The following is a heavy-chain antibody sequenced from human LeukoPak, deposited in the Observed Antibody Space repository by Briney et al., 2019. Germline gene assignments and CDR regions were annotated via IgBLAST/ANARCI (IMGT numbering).Heavy chain of an antibody. V-gene: IGHV7-4-1*02. D-gene: IGHD4-17*01. Sequence: ASVKVSCKASGYTFTSYAMNWVRQAPGQGLEWMGWINTNTGNPTYAQGFTGRFVFSLDTSVSTAYLQISSLKAEDTAVYYCARAPSGGGIDYGDYFSYWGQGTLVTVSS. J-gene: IGHJ4*02. CDR1: GYTFTSYA. CDR2: INTNTGNP. CDR3: ARAPSGGGIDYGDYFSY.